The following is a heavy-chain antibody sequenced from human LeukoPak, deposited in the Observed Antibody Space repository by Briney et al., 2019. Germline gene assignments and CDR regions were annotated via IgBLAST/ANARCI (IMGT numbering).Heavy chain of an antibody. D-gene: IGHD3-22*01. Sequence: QPGGSLRLSCAASGFTLSGSAMHWVRQACGKGLEWVGRIKGKTDNYATAYAPSVKGRFTNSRDDSKNTAYLEMNSLKTDDTAVYYCARPLLGYYDTSGFDYWGQGTLVTVSS. CDR1: GFTLSGSA. CDR3: ARPLLGYYDTSGFDY. V-gene: IGHV3-73*01. CDR2: IKGKTDNYAT. J-gene: IGHJ4*02.